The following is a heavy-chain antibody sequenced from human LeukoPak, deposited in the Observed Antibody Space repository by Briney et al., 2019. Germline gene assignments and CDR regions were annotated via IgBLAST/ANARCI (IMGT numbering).Heavy chain of an antibody. D-gene: IGHD3-22*01. CDR2: INRSGST. Sequence: SETLSLTCGVYGGSFSGYYWSWIRQPPGKGLEWIGEINRSGSTNYNPSLKSRVTISEDTSKNQFSLKLSSVTAADTAVYYCARADTSGYYYYVYWGQGTLVTVSS. CDR1: GGSFSGYY. CDR3: ARADTSGYYYYVY. V-gene: IGHV4-34*01. J-gene: IGHJ4*02.